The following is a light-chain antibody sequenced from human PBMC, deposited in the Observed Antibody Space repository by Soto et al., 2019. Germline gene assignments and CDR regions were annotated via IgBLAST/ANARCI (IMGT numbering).Light chain of an antibody. CDR2: GNT. CDR3: QTYDSSLSGLYV. J-gene: IGLJ1*01. CDR1: SSNIGAGSD. Sequence: QSVLTQPPSISGAPGQRVTIYCTGSSSNIGAGSDVHWYHQLPGTAPKLLIYGNTNRPSGVPDRFSGSKSGTSASLAIAGLQTYDEGDYYCQTYDSSLSGLYVFGTGTRSPS. V-gene: IGLV1-40*01.